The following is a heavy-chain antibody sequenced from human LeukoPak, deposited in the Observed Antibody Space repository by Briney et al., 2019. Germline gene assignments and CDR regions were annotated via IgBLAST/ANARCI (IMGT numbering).Heavy chain of an antibody. Sequence: SETLSLTCTVSGGSISNYWSWIRQPPEKGLEWIGYISYSGSTNYNPSLKSRITISLDTSKNQFSLRLSSVTAADTAVYYCARLSTSFDDWGQGTLVTVSS. V-gene: IGHV4-59*08. CDR2: ISYSGST. D-gene: IGHD2-2*01. CDR1: GGSISNY. CDR3: ARLSTSFDD. J-gene: IGHJ4*02.